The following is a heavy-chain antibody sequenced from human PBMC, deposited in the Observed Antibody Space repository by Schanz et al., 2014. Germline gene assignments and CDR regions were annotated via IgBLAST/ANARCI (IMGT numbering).Heavy chain of an antibody. CDR1: GFSFSSYG. J-gene: IGHJ4*02. CDR3: VRDTDYHFDY. V-gene: IGHV3-30*03. CDR2: MSYDGSIT. Sequence: QVQLVESGGGVVQPGRSLSLSCAASGFSFSSYGMHWVRQAPGKGLEGVAVMSYDGSITYYADSVKDRFTISRDNSKNIMFLQMNSLRAEDTAVYYCVRDTDYHFDYWGQGTLVTVSS. D-gene: IGHD4-17*01.